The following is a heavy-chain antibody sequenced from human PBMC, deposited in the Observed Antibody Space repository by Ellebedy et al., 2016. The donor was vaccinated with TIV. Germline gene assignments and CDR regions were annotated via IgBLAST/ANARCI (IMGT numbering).Heavy chain of an antibody. CDR2: TNPSGVST. CDR1: RYTLTSYY. D-gene: IGHD2-15*01. CDR3: ARGPDCSGGSCYSLAFDY. J-gene: IGHJ4*02. V-gene: IGHV1-46*01. Sequence: ASVKVSXKASRYTLTSYYMHWVRQAPGQGLEWMGITNPSGVSTSYAQKFQGRVTMTRDTSTSTVYMELSSLRSEDTAVYYCARGPDCSGGSCYSLAFDYWGQGTLVTVSS.